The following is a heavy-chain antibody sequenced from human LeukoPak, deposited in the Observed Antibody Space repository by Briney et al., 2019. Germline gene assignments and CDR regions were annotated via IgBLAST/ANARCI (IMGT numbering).Heavy chain of an antibody. CDR1: GFTFSSYS. V-gene: IGHV3-48*01. CDR3: ASPIRGVAY. J-gene: IGHJ4*02. D-gene: IGHD3-10*01. Sequence: GGSLRLSCAASGFTFSSYSMKWVRQAPGKGLEWVSYISSSSSTIYYADSVKGRFTISRDNAKNSLYLQMNSLRAEDTAVYYCASPIRGVAYWGQGTLVTVSS. CDR2: ISSSSSTI.